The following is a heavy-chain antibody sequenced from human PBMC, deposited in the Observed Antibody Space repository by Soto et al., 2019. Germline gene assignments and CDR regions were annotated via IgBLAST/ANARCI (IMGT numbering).Heavy chain of an antibody. J-gene: IGHJ5*02. V-gene: IGHV1-2*02. CDR3: ARGRALTTVTTFWFDP. D-gene: IGHD4-17*01. CDR2: INPHSGGT. Sequence: ASVKVSCKASGYTFTGYYMHWVRQAPGQGLEWMGWINPHSGGTNYAQKFQGRVTMTRDTPISTAYMELSRLRSDDTAVYYCARGRALTTVTTFWFDPWGQGTLVTVSS. CDR1: GYTFTGYY.